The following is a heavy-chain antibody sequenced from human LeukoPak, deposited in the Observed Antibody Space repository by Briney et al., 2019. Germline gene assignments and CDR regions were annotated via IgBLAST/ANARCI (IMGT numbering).Heavy chain of an antibody. J-gene: IGHJ4*02. CDR2: INPNGGST. D-gene: IGHD3-16*01. CDR1: GYTFTNYY. CDR3: ARERRAWGEDF. V-gene: IGHV1-46*01. Sequence: ASVKISCKASGYTFTNYYIHWVRQAPGQGLEWVGLINPNGGSTGYAQRFQGRVTVTTDTSTSTVCVELNSLGSEDTAVYYCARERRAWGEDFWGQGTLVTVSS.